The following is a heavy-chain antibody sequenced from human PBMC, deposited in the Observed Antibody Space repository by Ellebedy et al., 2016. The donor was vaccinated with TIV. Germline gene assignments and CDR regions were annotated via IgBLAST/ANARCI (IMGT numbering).Heavy chain of an antibody. D-gene: IGHD6-25*01. CDR3: AREGAAGPTHSMDV. J-gene: IGHJ6*02. CDR1: GFRFDIYN. CDR2: ISGRSSDI. V-gene: IGHV3-21*01. Sequence: PGGSLRLSCAASGFRFDIYNMNWVRHAPGRGLEWVSSISGRSSDIHYGDSVKGRFTISRDNAKNSLYLQMNSLRVEDTAIYFCAREGAAGPTHSMDVWGQGTTVSVSS.